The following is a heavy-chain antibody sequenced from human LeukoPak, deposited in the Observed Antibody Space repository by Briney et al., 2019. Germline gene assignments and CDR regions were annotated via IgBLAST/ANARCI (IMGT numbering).Heavy chain of an antibody. CDR1: GFTFRSYA. CDR3: AKVSNYGDYISNFDY. CDR2: ISYDGSNK. Sequence: PGGSLRLSCAASGFTFRSYAMHWVRQAPGKGLEWVAVISYDGSNKKYTDSAKGRFTISRDNSKNTLYLQMNSLRAEDTAVYYCAKVSNYGDYISNFDYWGQGTLVTVSS. V-gene: IGHV3-30*04. D-gene: IGHD4-17*01. J-gene: IGHJ4*02.